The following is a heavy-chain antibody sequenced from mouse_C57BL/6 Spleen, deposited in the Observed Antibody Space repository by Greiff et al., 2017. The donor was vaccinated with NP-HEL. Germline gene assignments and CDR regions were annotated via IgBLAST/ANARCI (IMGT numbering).Heavy chain of an antibody. Sequence: QVHVKQSGAELVKPGASVKLSCKASGYTFTSYWMHWVKQRPGQGLEWIGMIHPNSGSTNYNEKFKSKATLTVDKSSSTAYMQLSSLTSEDSAVYYCARSLAYYRTWDYWGQGTTLTVSS. CDR1: GYTFTSYW. J-gene: IGHJ2*01. D-gene: IGHD2-12*01. CDR2: IHPNSGST. CDR3: ARSLAYYRTWDY. V-gene: IGHV1-64*01.